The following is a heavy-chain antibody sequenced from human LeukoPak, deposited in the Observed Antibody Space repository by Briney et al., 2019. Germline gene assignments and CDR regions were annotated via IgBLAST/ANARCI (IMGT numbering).Heavy chain of an antibody. D-gene: IGHD2-15*01. CDR1: GYSFTSYW. V-gene: IGHV5-51*01. CDR3: ARLANYCSGGSCYPDAFDI. CDR2: IYPGDSDT. Sequence: GESLKISCKGSGYSFTSYWIGWVRQMPGKGLEWMGIIYPGDSDTRYSPSFQGQVTISADKSISTAYLQWSSLKASDTAMYYCARLANYCSGGSCYPDAFDIWGQGTMVTVSS. J-gene: IGHJ3*02.